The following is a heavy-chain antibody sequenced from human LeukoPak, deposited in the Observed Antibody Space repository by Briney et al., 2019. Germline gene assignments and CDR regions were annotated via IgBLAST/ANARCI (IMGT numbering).Heavy chain of an antibody. D-gene: IGHD2-2*01. V-gene: IGHV5-51*01. CDR1: GYTFTKYW. Sequence: GESLKISCEGSGYTFTKYWIGWVRQMPGKGLEWMGIIPPGDAPTWYSPSFQGQVTISADKSISMAYLQWSSLKASDTAMYFCARQPGMTAKSWYFDLWGRGTLVTVSS. CDR2: IPPGDAPT. J-gene: IGHJ2*01. CDR3: ARQPGMTAKSWYFDL.